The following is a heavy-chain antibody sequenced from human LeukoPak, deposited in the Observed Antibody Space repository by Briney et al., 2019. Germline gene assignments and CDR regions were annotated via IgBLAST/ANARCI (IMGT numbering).Heavy chain of an antibody. CDR1: GFTFSSRW. CDR3: ATYDFWSGYSLGY. D-gene: IGHD3-3*01. J-gene: IGHJ4*02. Sequence: GGSLRLSCAVSGFTFSSRWMSWVRQAPGKGLEWVANINRDGSEKNYADSVTGRLTIARDNGKNSLYLQMNSLRAEDTAVYYCATYDFWSGYSLGYWGQGTLVTVSS. CDR2: INRDGSEK. V-gene: IGHV3-7*01.